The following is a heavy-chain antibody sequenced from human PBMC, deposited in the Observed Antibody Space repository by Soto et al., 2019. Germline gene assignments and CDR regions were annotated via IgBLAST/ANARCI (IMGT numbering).Heavy chain of an antibody. J-gene: IGHJ4*02. Sequence: SETLSLTCTVSGDSISTDYCSWIRQSPGKGLEWMGFIYYGGSANYNPSLKSRVTISVDTPKNQSSLKLSSVTAADTAVYYCAKNWNWGSLVHWAQGILVTVSS. CDR1: GDSISTDY. D-gene: IGHD7-27*01. CDR2: IYYGGSA. V-gene: IGHV4-59*08. CDR3: AKNWNWGSLVH.